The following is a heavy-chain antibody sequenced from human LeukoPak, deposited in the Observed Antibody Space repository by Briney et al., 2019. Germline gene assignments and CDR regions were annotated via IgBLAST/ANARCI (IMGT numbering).Heavy chain of an antibody. Sequence: SQTLSLTCTVSGGSISSGSSYWNWIRQPAGKGLEWIGRIHTSGSTNYNPSLKSRVTISVDTSKNQFSLKLSSVTAADTAVYYCARAPIYSNYEGWFDPWGQGTLVTVSS. D-gene: IGHD4-11*01. CDR1: GGSISSGSSY. CDR3: ARAPIYSNYEGWFDP. CDR2: IHTSGST. V-gene: IGHV4-61*02. J-gene: IGHJ5*02.